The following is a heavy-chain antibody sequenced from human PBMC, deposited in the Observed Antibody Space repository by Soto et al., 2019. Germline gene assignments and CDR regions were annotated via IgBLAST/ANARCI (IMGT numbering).Heavy chain of an antibody. D-gene: IGHD3-16*01. Sequence: TLSLTCTVSGGSISSGGYYWSWIRQHPGKGLEWIGYIYYSGSTYYNPSLKSRVTISVDTSKNQFSLKLSSVTAADTAVYYCARDRSTRLGDYYGMDVWGQGTTVTVSS. V-gene: IGHV4-31*03. CDR1: GGSISSGGYY. J-gene: IGHJ6*02. CDR2: IYYSGST. CDR3: ARDRSTRLGDYYGMDV.